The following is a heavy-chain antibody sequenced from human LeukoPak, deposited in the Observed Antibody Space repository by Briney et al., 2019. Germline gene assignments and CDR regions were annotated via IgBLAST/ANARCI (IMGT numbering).Heavy chain of an antibody. V-gene: IGHV3-30-3*01. Sequence: RGCPRASRVATGLTFSISAMCYVRQAPGKRRWWGAVISYDGSNKYYADSVKGRFTISRDNSKNTLYLQMNSLRAEDTAVYYCARVQAAARFYFDYWGQGTLVTVSS. D-gene: IGHD6-13*01. CDR3: ARVQAAARFYFDY. J-gene: IGHJ4*02. CDR2: ISYDGSNK. CDR1: GLTFSISA.